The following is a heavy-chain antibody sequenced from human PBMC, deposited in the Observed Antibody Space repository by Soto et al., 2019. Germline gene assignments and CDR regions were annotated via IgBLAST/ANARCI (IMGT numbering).Heavy chain of an antibody. V-gene: IGHV3-30-3*01. CDR3: ARGSYYGSGSYYNNFDY. D-gene: IGHD3-10*01. CDR2: ISYDGSNK. J-gene: IGHJ4*02. CDR1: GFTFSSYA. Sequence: GGSLRLSCAASGFTFSSYAMHWVRQAPGKGLEWVAVISYDGSNKYYADSVKGRFTISRDNSKNTLYLQMNSLRAEDTAVYYCARGSYYGSGSYYNNFDYWGQGTLVTVSS.